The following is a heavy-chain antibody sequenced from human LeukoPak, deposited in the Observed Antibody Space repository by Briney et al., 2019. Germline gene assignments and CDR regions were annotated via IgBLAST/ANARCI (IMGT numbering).Heavy chain of an antibody. J-gene: IGHJ6*03. CDR1: GGSISSGSYY. CDR3: ARAQEDYSYSGRGNYYYYYMDV. D-gene: IGHD3-10*01. CDR2: IYTSGST. V-gene: IGHV4-61*02. Sequence: SQTLSLTCTVSGGSISSGSYYWSWIRQPAGKGLEWIGRIYTSGSTNYNPSLKSRVTMSVDTSKNQFSLKLSSVTAADTAVYYCARAQEDYSYSGRGNYYYYYMDVWGKGTTVTVSS.